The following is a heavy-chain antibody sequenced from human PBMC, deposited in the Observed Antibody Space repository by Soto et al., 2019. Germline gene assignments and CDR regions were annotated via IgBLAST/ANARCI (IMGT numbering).Heavy chain of an antibody. J-gene: IGHJ5*02. Sequence: AQLVESGGDLVQPGGSLRLSCAGSGFSFSSYEMNWVRQAPGKGLEWVSYISSSGSDTYYADSVKARFTISRDNAQNSLYLHMTRLRAEDTAIYYCASLSGSYGFDPWGQGTLVTVSS. CDR1: GFSFSSYE. CDR3: ASLSGSYGFDP. CDR2: ISSSGSDT. V-gene: IGHV3-48*03. D-gene: IGHD1-26*01.